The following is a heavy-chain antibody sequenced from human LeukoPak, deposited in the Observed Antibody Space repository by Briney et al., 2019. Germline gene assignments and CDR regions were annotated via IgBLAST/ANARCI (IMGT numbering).Heavy chain of an antibody. V-gene: IGHV4-39*07. CDR1: GGSISSSSYY. Sequence: SETLSLTCTVSGGSISSSSYYWGWIRQPPGKGLEWIGSIYYSGSTYYNPSLKSRVTISVDTSKNQFSLKLSSVTAADTAVYYCARGPVVPADYWGQGTLVTVSS. D-gene: IGHD2-2*01. CDR3: ARGPVVPADY. J-gene: IGHJ4*02. CDR2: IYYSGST.